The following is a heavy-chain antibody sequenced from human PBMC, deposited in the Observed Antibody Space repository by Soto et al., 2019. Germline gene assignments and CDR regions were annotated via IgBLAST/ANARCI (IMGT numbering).Heavy chain of an antibody. J-gene: IGHJ6*02. Sequence: SETLSLTCTVSGGSISSYYWSWIRQPPGKGLEWIGYIYYSGSTKYNPSLKSRVTISVDTSKNQFSLKLSSVTAADSAVYYCARERGYSTIDYYYYYGMDVWGQGTTVTVSS. D-gene: IGHD6-13*01. CDR3: ARERGYSTIDYYYYYGMDV. V-gene: IGHV4-59*01. CDR2: IYYSGST. CDR1: GGSISSYY.